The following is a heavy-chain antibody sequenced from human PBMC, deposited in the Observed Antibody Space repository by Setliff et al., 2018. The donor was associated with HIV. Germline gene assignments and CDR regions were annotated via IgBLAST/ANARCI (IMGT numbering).Heavy chain of an antibody. J-gene: IGHJ4*02. CDR2: IYYSGST. V-gene: IGHV4-38-2*02. Sequence: PWGVLRLSCTASGFTFGDYAMSWIRQPPGKGLEWIGSIYYSGSTYYNPSLKSRVTISIDTSKSQFSLKLSSVTAADTAVYYCAREKEKLWFGELSHGDFDYWGQGTLVTVSS. CDR3: AREKEKLWFGELSHGDFDY. CDR1: GFTFGDYA. D-gene: IGHD3-10*01.